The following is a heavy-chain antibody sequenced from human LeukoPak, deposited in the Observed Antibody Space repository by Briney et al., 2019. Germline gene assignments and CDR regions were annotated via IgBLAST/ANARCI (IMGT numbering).Heavy chain of an antibody. V-gene: IGHV1-8*01. CDR2: MNPNSGNT. Sequence: ASVKVSCKASGYTFTSYDINWVRQATGQGLEWMGWMNPNSGNTGYAQKFQGRVTMTRNTSISTAYMELSSLRSEDTAEYYCARVKIYNWKVAYFDYWGQGTLVTVSS. CDR3: ARVKIYNWKVAYFDY. D-gene: IGHD1-20*01. J-gene: IGHJ4*02. CDR1: GYTFTSYD.